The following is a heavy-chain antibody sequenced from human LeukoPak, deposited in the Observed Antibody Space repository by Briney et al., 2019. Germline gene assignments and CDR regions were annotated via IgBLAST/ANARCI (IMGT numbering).Heavy chain of an antibody. V-gene: IGHV3-23*01. J-gene: IGHJ4*02. CDR3: AKDQQHCTIGVRHRAFDY. Sequence: GGSLRLSCAASGFTFSSYVMSWVRQAPGRGLEWVSAISGSGGSTYYADSVKGRFTISRDNSKNTLYLQMNSLRAEDTALYYCAKDQQHCTIGVRHRAFDYWGQGTLVTVSS. CDR2: ISGSGGST. CDR1: GFTFSSYV. D-gene: IGHD2-8*01.